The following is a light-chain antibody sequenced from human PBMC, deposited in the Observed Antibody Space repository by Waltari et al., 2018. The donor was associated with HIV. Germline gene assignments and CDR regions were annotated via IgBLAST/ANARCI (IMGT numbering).Light chain of an antibody. CDR1: QSIPKN. V-gene: IGKV3-15*01. CDR2: GVS. Sequence: EIVMTQSPATLPVSPGERATLSCRASQSIPKNLPWYQQKPGQAPRLLIYGVSTRATGTPARFSGSGSWTEFTLTISSLQSEDFAVYYCQQYDNWPPWTFGQGTKVEI. CDR3: QQYDNWPPWT. J-gene: IGKJ1*01.